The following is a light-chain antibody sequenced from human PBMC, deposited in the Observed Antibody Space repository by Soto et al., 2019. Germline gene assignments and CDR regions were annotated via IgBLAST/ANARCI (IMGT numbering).Light chain of an antibody. CDR3: QSYDSTLSGSWV. CDR1: SSNIGAGYD. CDR2: VNN. Sequence: HSVLTQPPSVSGAPGQRVTISCTGSSSNIGAGYDVHWYQHLPGTAPKLLIYVNNNRPSGVPDRFSGSKSGTSASLAITGLQAEDEADYYCQSYDSTLSGSWVFGGGTKLTVL. V-gene: IGLV1-40*01. J-gene: IGLJ3*02.